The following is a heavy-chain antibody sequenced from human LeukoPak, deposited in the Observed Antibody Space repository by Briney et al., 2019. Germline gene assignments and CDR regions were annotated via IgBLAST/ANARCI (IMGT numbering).Heavy chain of an antibody. D-gene: IGHD6-19*01. CDR2: ISFDGNDK. CDR1: GFGFGSYN. Sequence: GGSLRLSCAASGFGFGSYNMYWVRQAPGKGLEWVTLISFDGNDKKYADSVKGRFTVSRDNAKNSLYLQMNSLRAEDTAVYYCARLFHSSGWSYFDYWGQGILVTVCS. CDR3: ARLFHSSGWSYFDY. J-gene: IGHJ4*02. V-gene: IGHV3-30*03.